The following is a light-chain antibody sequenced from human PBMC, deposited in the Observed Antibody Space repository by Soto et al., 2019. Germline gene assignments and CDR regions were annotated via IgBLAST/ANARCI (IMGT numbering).Light chain of an antibody. CDR2: EGS. CDR1: RSEVGSYNL. V-gene: IGLV2-23*01. CDR3: CSYAGSSTYVV. J-gene: IGLJ2*01. Sequence: QSALTQPASVFGFPGQSITISCPGTRSEVGSYNLVSWYQQHPGKAPKLMIYEGSKRPSGVSNRFSGSKSGNTASLTISGLQAEDEADYYCCSYAGSSTYVVFGGGTKLTVL.